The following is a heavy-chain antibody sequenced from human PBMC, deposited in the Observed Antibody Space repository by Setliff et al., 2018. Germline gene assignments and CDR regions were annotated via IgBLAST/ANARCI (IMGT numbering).Heavy chain of an antibody. D-gene: IGHD5-12*01. CDR1: GGTFSDYY. CDR3: ARGMRDGYRSFHY. J-gene: IGHJ4*02. Sequence: SETLSLTCAAYGGTFSDYYWTWIRQPPGKGLEWIGEINHRGSTNYNPSLKSRATISIDTSKDQFSLKLISMSAADTAVYYCARGMRDGYRSFHYWGQGTLVTVSS. CDR2: INHRGST. V-gene: IGHV4-34*01.